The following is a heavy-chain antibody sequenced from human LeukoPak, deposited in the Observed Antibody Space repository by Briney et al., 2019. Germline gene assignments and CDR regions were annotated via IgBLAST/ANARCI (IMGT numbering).Heavy chain of an antibody. D-gene: IGHD3-10*01. V-gene: IGHV5-51*01. Sequence: GQSLNISCKGSGYSVSTYWIAWVRQITGQGLVWMGSIYPGDSDTRYSPSFQGQVTMSADKSISTAYLQWSSLKASDTAMYYCARHGVRGVTRAWFDPWGQGTLVTVSS. CDR2: IYPGDSDT. CDR1: GYSVSTYW. J-gene: IGHJ5*02. CDR3: ARHGVRGVTRAWFDP.